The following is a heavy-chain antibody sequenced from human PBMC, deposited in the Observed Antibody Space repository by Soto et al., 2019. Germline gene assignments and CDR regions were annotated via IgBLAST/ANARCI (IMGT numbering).Heavy chain of an antibody. V-gene: IGHV5-51*01. CDR1: GYSFTSYW. D-gene: IGHD1-20*01. Sequence: PGESLKISCKGSGYSFTSYWIGWVRQMPGKGLEWMGIIYPGDSDTRYSPSFQGQVTISADKSISTAYLQWSSLKASDTAMYYCASHSITGTSSYYYGMDVWGQGTTVTVSS. CDR2: IYPGDSDT. CDR3: ASHSITGTSSYYYGMDV. J-gene: IGHJ6*02.